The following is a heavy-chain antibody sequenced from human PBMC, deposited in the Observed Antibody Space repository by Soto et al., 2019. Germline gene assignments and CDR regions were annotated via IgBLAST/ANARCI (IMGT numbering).Heavy chain of an antibody. CDR2: MNPNSGNT. D-gene: IGHD3-3*01. J-gene: IGHJ6*03. V-gene: IGHV1-8*01. Sequence: ASVKVSCKASGYTFTSYDISWVRQATGQGLEWMGWMNPNSGNTVYAQKFQGRVTMTRNTSISTAYMELSSLRSEDTAVYYCARRIFGVNYYYYMDVWGKGTTVTVSS. CDR1: GYTFTSYD. CDR3: ARRIFGVNYYYYMDV.